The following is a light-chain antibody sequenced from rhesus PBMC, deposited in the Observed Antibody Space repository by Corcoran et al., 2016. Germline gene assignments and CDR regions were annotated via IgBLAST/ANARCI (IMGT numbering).Light chain of an antibody. CDR1: QRVSSF. CDR3: QQYSNWPYS. V-gene: IGKV3S9*01. J-gene: IGKJ2*01. Sequence: EIVMTQSPATLSLSPGERATLSCRASQRVSSFVAWYQQKPDQAPSLLVYGASSRANGIPDRFSGSGSGKVFTLTISSLEPEDFAVYYCQQYSNWPYSFGQGTKVEIK. CDR2: GAS.